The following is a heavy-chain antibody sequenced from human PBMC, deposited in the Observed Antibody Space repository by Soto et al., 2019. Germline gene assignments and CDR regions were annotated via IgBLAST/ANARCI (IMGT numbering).Heavy chain of an antibody. Sequence: PGGSLRLSCAASGFTFSSYWMSWVRQAPGKGLEWVANIKQDGSEKYYVDSVKGRFTISRDNAKNSLYLQMNSLRAEDTAVYYCAREYYYGSGSYFRSPGDYFDYWGQGTLVTVSS. CDR2: IKQDGSEK. CDR1: GFTFSSYW. J-gene: IGHJ4*02. CDR3: AREYYYGSGSYFRSPGDYFDY. V-gene: IGHV3-7*05. D-gene: IGHD3-10*01.